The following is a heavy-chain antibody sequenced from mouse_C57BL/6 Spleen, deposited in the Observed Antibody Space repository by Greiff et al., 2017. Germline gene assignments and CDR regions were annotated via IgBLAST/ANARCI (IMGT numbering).Heavy chain of an antibody. V-gene: IGHV1-15*01. CDR3: TRGGSGYGAMDY. CDR2: IDPETGGT. J-gene: IGHJ4*01. D-gene: IGHD3-2*02. CDR1: GYTFTDYE. Sequence: QVQLQPSGAELVRPGASVTLSCKASGYTFTDYEMHWVKQTPVHGLEWIGAIDPETGGTAYNQKFKGKAILTADKSSSTAYMELRSLTSEDSAVYYCTRGGSGYGAMDYWGQGTSVTVSS.